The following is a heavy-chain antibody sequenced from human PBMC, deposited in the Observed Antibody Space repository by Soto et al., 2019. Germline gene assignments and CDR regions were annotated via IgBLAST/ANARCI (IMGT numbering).Heavy chain of an antibody. CDR1: GFSLSTSGVG. Sequence: QITLKESGPPLVKPTQTLTLTCTFSGFSLSTSGVGVGWIRQPPGKALEWLALIYWDDDKRYSPSLKSRLTIGKDTSKTQVVLTMTDMDPVDTATYYCAHVRQQWLVDYNWFDPWGQGTLVTVSS. CDR2: IYWDDDK. J-gene: IGHJ5*02. V-gene: IGHV2-5*02. CDR3: AHVRQQWLVDYNWFDP. D-gene: IGHD6-19*01.